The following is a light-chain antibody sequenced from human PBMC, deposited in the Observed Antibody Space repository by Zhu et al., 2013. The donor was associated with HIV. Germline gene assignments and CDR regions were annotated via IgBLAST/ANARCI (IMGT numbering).Light chain of an antibody. CDR2: AAS. CDR3: QQSYSTPLT. CDR1: QPIISY. V-gene: IGKV1-39*01. Sequence: DIQMTQSPSSLSASVGDRVTITCRASQPIISYLNWYQQRPGKAPKLLIYAASRLQSGVPSRFSGSGSGTDFTLTISSLQPEDFATYYCQQSYSTPLTFGGGTKVEIK. J-gene: IGKJ4*01.